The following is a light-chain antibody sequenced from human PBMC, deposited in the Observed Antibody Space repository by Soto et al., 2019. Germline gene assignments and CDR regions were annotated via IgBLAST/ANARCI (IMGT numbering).Light chain of an antibody. V-gene: IGKV4-1*01. CDR1: QSLFHNPNNRSH. CDR3: QQYYTTPHT. J-gene: IGKJ1*01. Sequence: DVVRTRSPDSLTVSLGERATTNCKASQSLFHNPNNRSHLAWYQQKPGQPPKLLLYWASIRESGVPDRFSGSGSVTDFTLTISSLQAEDVAVYYCQQYYTTPHTFGQGTKVEI. CDR2: WAS.